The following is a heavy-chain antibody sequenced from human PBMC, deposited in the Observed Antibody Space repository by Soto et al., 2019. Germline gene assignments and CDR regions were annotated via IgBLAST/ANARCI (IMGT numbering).Heavy chain of an antibody. Sequence: VGSLTRSCADSGFNFSGYAMTCVLQAPGNGVEWVSAISGSGGSTYYAHSVKGRFTISRDNSKNTLYLQMNSLRAEDTAVYYCAKEVGATNWFDPWGQGTMVTVSS. CDR1: GFNFSGYA. D-gene: IGHD1-26*01. J-gene: IGHJ5*02. CDR3: AKEVGATNWFDP. V-gene: IGHV3-23*01. CDR2: ISGSGGST.